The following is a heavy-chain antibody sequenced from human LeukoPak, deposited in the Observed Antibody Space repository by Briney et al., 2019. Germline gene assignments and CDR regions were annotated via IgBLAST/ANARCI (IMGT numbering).Heavy chain of an antibody. CDR3: ARETGNYAVKYYFDY. CDR2: INHSGST. Sequence: SETLSLTCAVYGGSFSGYYWSWIRQPPGKGLEWIGEINHSGSTNYNPSLKSRVTISVDTSKNQFSLKLSSVTAADTAVYYCARETGNYAVKYYFDYWGQGTLVTVSS. CDR1: GGSFSGYY. D-gene: IGHD4-11*01. J-gene: IGHJ4*02. V-gene: IGHV4-34*01.